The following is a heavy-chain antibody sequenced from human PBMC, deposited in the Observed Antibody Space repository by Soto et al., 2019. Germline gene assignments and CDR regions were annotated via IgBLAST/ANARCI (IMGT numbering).Heavy chain of an antibody. Sequence: QVQLVQSGAEVKKPGASVKVSCKASGYTFTSYAMHWVRQAPGQRLEWMGWINAGNGNTKYSQKFQGRVTITRDTSASTAYREMSSLRSEDTAVYYLASSYSNYALIDYYYCGMDVWGQGTTGTVSS. CDR1: GYTFTSYA. V-gene: IGHV1-3*01. CDR2: INAGNGNT. D-gene: IGHD4-4*01. CDR3: ASSYSNYALIDYYYCGMDV. J-gene: IGHJ6*02.